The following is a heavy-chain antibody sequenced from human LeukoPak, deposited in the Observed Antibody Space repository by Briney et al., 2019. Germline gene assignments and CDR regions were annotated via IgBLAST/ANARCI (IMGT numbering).Heavy chain of an antibody. Sequence: GGSLRLSCAASGFTFSSYWMTWVRQAPGKGLEWVANIKQDGSEKQYVDSVKGRFAISRDNAKKSLYLQINTLRAEDTAVYYCVRGPHIAATSYWGQGTLVTVSS. CDR2: IKQDGSEK. V-gene: IGHV3-7*03. J-gene: IGHJ4*02. CDR3: VRGPHIAATSY. CDR1: GFTFSSYW. D-gene: IGHD6-25*01.